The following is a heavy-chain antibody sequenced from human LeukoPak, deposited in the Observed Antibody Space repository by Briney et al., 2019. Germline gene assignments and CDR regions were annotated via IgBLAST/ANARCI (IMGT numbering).Heavy chain of an antibody. CDR2: ISTSSRYI. Sequence: GGSLRLSCAASGFTLSNHDMNWVRQAPGKGLEWVSSISTSSRYIYYKDSVRGRFTISRDDAKNSLYLEMNSLRAEDTAVYYCARADCSSSTCYLRRSWFDPWGQGTLVTVSS. J-gene: IGHJ5*02. CDR1: GFTLSNHD. V-gene: IGHV3-21*01. CDR3: ARADCSSSTCYLRRSWFDP. D-gene: IGHD2-2*01.